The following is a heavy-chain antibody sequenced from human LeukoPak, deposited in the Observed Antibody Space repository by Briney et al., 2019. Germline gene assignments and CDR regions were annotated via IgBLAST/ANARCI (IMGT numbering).Heavy chain of an antibody. V-gene: IGHV3-64*02. D-gene: IGHD1-7*01. J-gene: IGHJ4*02. Sequence: PGGSLRLSCAASGFTFSSFAMHWVRQAPGKGLEYVSAISSDGGSTYYADSVKSRFTISRDNSKNTLHLQMDSLKADDMAVYYCSRGLYWNSFGAFDYWGQGTLVTLSS. CDR3: SRGLYWNSFGAFDY. CDR2: ISSDGGST. CDR1: GFTFSSFA.